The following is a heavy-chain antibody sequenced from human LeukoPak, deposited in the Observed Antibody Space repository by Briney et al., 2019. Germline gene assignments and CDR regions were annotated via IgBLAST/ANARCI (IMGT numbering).Heavy chain of an antibody. V-gene: IGHV4-39*02. CDR3: ARTQSQSGSYRYYFGY. D-gene: IGHD1-26*01. CDR2: IYYSGTT. J-gene: IGHJ4*02. Sequence: SETLSLTCTVSGGSISSSSYFWGWIRQPPGKGLEWLGIIYYSGTTYYNPSLKSRVTISIDTSKNHFSLRLSSVTAADTAMYYCARTQSQSGSYRYYFGYWGQGTLVTVSS. CDR1: GGSISSSSYF.